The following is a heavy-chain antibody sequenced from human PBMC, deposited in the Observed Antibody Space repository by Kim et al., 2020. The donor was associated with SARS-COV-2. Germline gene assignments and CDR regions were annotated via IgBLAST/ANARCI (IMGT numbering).Heavy chain of an antibody. CDR1: GYTFTSYG. Sequence: ASVKVSCKASGYTFTSYGISWVRQAPGQGLEWMGWISAYNGNTNYAQKLQGRVTMTTDTSTSTAYMELRSLRSDDTAVYYCARAYYDFWSGYYTGVGNYYYYGMDVWGQGTTVTVSS. V-gene: IGHV1-18*04. J-gene: IGHJ6*02. CDR3: ARAYYDFWSGYYTGVGNYYYYGMDV. CDR2: ISAYNGNT. D-gene: IGHD3-3*01.